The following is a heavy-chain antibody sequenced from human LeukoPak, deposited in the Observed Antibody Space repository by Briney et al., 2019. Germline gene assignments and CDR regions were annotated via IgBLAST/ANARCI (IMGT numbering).Heavy chain of an antibody. Sequence: GGSLRLSCAASGFTVSNNYMSWVRQAPGKGLEWVSVIYSAGGTYYADSVKGRFTISRDNSKNMLYLQMSSLRAEDTAVYYCAKVGFSEMEWLLYSDHWGQGTLVTVSS. CDR3: AKVGFSEMEWLLYSDH. J-gene: IGHJ4*02. CDR2: IYSAGGT. V-gene: IGHV3-66*01. CDR1: GFTVSNNY. D-gene: IGHD3-3*01.